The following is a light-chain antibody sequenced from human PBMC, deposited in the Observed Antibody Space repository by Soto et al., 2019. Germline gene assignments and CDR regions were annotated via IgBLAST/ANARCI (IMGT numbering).Light chain of an antibody. CDR1: SSNIGTSS. J-gene: IGLJ1*01. CDR2: TTN. Sequence: QSVLTQPHSASGTPGRRVTISCSGSSSNIGTSSVHWFQQLPGTAPKLLISTTNQRPSGVPERFSGSKSGASASLAISGLQSEDEADYYCAAWDDSLNGHVSGTGTKVTVL. V-gene: IGLV1-44*01. CDR3: AAWDDSLNGHV.